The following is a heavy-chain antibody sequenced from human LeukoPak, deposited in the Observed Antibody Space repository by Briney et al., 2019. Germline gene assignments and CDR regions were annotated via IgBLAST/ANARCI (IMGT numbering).Heavy chain of an antibody. CDR2: ISGYNGNT. CDR1: GYTFINYG. J-gene: IGHJ5*02. V-gene: IGHV1-18*01. Sequence: ASVKVSCKASGYTFINYGISWVRQAPGQGLEWMGWISGYNGNTNYTQELQGRVSMTTDTSTSTAYMELRSLRSDDTAVYYCARVRYYDFWSDPRWFDPWGQGTLATVSS. D-gene: IGHD3-3*01. CDR3: ARVRYYDFWSDPRWFDP.